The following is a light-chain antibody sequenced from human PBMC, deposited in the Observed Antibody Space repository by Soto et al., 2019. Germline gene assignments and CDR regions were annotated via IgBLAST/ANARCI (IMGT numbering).Light chain of an antibody. V-gene: IGKV1-5*01. J-gene: IGKJ1*01. CDR2: DAS. Sequence: IQMTQSPSTLSASVGDRVTITCRASQSISNRLAWYQQKPGKAPKVLIYDASNLESGVPSRFTGSGSGTEFILTISSLQPDDFATYYCQHYGRMWTFGQGTKVDIK. CDR3: QHYGRMWT. CDR1: QSISNR.